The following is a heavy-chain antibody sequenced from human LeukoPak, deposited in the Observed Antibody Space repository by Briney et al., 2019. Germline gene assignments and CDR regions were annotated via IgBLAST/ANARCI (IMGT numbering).Heavy chain of an antibody. CDR2: INHSGST. CDR3: ARGTVVTSLSN. CDR1: GGSFSGYY. Sequence: SETLSLTCAVYGGSFSGYYWSWIRQPPGKGLEWIGEINHSGSTNYNPSLKSRVTISVDTSKNQFSLKLSSVTAADAAVYYCARGTVVTSLSNWGQGTLVTVSS. J-gene: IGHJ4*02. V-gene: IGHV4-34*01. D-gene: IGHD4-23*01.